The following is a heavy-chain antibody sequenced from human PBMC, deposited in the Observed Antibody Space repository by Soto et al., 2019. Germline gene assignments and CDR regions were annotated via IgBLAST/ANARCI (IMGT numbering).Heavy chain of an antibody. D-gene: IGHD6-19*01. V-gene: IGHV3-23*01. CDR1: GFTFSSYA. CDR2: ISGSGGST. J-gene: IGHJ4*02. CDR3: ANSGWGPDVPVGAPPLDY. Sequence: GGSLRLSCAASGFTFSSYAMSWVRQAPGKGLEWVSAISGSGGSTYYADSVKGRFTISRDNSKNTLYLQMNSLRAEDTAVYYCANSGWGPDVPVGAPPLDYWGQGTLVTVSS.